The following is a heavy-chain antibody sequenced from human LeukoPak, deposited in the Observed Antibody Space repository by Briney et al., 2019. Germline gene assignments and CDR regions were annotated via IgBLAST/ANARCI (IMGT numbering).Heavy chain of an antibody. CDR3: ATVSLGVNGLDY. CDR2: FDPEDGET. D-gene: IGHD5/OR15-5a*01. J-gene: IGHJ4*02. Sequence: ASVKVSCKVSGYTLTELSMHWVRQAPGKGLEWMGGFDPEDGETIYAQKFQGRVTMTEDTSTDTAYMELSSLRSEDTAVYYCATVSLGVNGLDYWGQGTLVTVSS. CDR1: GYTLTELS. V-gene: IGHV1-24*01.